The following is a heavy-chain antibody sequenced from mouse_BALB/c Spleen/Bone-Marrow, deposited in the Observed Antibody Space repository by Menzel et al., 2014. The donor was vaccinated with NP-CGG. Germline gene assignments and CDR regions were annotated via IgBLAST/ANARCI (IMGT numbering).Heavy chain of an antibody. CDR1: GYSFTGYF. CDR2: INPYNGDT. Sequence: SGPELVKPGDSVKISCTASGYSFTGYFMNWVMQSHGKSLEWIGRINPYNGDTFYNQKFKGKATLTVDKSSSTAHMELRSLASEDSAVYYCARSGYYGSSYFDYWGQGTTLTVSS. V-gene: IGHV1-20*01. D-gene: IGHD1-1*01. CDR3: ARSGYYGSSYFDY. J-gene: IGHJ2*01.